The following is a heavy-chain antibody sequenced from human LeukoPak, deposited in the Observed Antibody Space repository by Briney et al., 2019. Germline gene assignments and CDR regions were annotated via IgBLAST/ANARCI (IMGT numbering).Heavy chain of an antibody. Sequence: GGSLRLSCAASGFIFSSYAMSWVRQAPGKGLEWVSTINSAGTTYYADSVKGRFTISRDNAKNTLYVQMNSLRAEDTAVYYCAVVVTLGATSPFDYWGQGTLVTVSS. D-gene: IGHD1-26*01. CDR2: INSAGTT. V-gene: IGHV3-23*01. CDR1: GFIFSSYA. CDR3: AVVVTLGATSPFDY. J-gene: IGHJ4*02.